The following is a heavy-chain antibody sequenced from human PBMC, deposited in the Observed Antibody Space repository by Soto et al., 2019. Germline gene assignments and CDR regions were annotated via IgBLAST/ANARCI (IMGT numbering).Heavy chain of an antibody. CDR2: IYYSGST. D-gene: IGHD3-10*01. CDR1: GGSISSYY. CDR3: ARHNYGSGSTYLDY. J-gene: IGHJ4*02. Sequence: QVQLQESGPGLVKPSETLSLTCTVSGGSISSYYWSWIRQPPGKGLEWIGYIYYSGSTNYNPSLKILVTISVDTSKNQFSLKLNSMTAADTAVYYCARHNYGSGSTYLDYWGQGTLVTVSS. V-gene: IGHV4-59*08.